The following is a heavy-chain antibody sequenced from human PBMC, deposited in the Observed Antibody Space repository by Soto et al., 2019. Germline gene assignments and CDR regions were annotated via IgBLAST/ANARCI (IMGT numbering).Heavy chain of an antibody. J-gene: IGHJ4*02. D-gene: IGHD5-12*01. V-gene: IGHV3-23*01. CDR3: AKYSTSGPSRFFDL. Sequence: QPGGSLRLSCAASGFTFSIYAVAWIRQTPGKGLEWVSVIGAGSDGIQYVDSVKGRFSISRDNSKNTLYLHMNSLRAEDTAIYYCAKYSTSGPSRFFDLWGQGTLVTVSS. CDR1: GFTFSIYA. CDR2: IGAGSDGI.